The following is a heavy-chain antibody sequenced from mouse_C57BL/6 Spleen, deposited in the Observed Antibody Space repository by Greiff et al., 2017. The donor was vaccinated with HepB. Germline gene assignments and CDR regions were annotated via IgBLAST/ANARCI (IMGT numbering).Heavy chain of an antibody. CDR2: ISSGGDYI. J-gene: IGHJ2*01. Sequence: EVKLVESGEGLVKPGGSLKLSCAASGFTFSSYAMSWVRQTPEKRLEWVAYISSGGDYIYYADTVKGRFTISRDNARNTLYLQMCSLKSEDTAMYYCTRGYGSSFRYFDYWGQGTTLTVSS. CDR1: GFTFSSYA. D-gene: IGHD1-1*01. V-gene: IGHV5-9-1*02. CDR3: TRGYGSSFRYFDY.